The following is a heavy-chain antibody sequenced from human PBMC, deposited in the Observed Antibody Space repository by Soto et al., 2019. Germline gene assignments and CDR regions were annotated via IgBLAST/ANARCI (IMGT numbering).Heavy chain of an antibody. J-gene: IGHJ4*02. CDR3: ASRAVPGTIDY. Sequence: ASVKVSCKASGYTFTGYYMHWVRQAPGQGLEWMGWINPNNSDTNYAQKFQGRVTMTRDTSISTAYMELSRLRSDDTAVFYCASRAVPGTIDYWGQGTLVTVSS. D-gene: IGHD6-19*01. CDR2: INPNNSDT. CDR1: GYTFTGYY. V-gene: IGHV1-2*02.